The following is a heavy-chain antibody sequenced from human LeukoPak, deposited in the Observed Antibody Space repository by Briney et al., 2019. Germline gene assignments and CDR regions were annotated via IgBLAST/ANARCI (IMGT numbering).Heavy chain of an antibody. CDR3: ARDQSHYCGSGSYYNGVVDY. J-gene: IGHJ4*02. CDR1: GFTFSSYA. CDR2: ISYDGSNK. D-gene: IGHD3-10*01. V-gene: IGHV3-30*04. Sequence: GGSLRLSCAASGFTFSSYAMHWVRQAPGKGLEWVAVISYDGSNKYYADSVKGRFTISRDNSKNTLYLQMNSLRAEDTAVYYCARDQSHYCGSGSYYNGVVDYWGQGTLVTVSS.